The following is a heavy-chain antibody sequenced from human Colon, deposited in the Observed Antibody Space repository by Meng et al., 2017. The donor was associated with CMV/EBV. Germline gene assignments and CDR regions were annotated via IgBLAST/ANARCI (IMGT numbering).Heavy chain of an antibody. CDR1: GFTFISYD. D-gene: IGHD3-22*01. Sequence: GESLKISCAGSGFTFISYDIHWVREVKGRGLEWVASIDSAGDTSYADPVQGRFTVSRDEAKKSVYLQMKSLRAGDTAVYYCARVQAKKYDYDSSGYSYYYGVDVWGQGLLVTVSS. CDR2: IDSAGDT. J-gene: IGHJ6*02. V-gene: IGHV3-13*01. CDR3: ARVQAKKYDYDSSGYSYYYGVDV.